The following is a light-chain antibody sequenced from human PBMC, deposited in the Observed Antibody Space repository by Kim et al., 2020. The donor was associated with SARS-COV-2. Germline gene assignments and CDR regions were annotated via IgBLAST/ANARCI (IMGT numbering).Light chain of an antibody. V-gene: IGKV1-5*03. J-gene: IGKJ1*01. CDR1: RSIGGL. Sequence: ASVGDRVTITCRASRSIGGLLAWYQQKPGKAPKLLIYEASTLKSGVPSRLSGSGSETEFTLTTSSLQPDDFATYYCQQYRSYPWTFGQGTKVDIK. CDR2: EAS. CDR3: QQYRSYPWT.